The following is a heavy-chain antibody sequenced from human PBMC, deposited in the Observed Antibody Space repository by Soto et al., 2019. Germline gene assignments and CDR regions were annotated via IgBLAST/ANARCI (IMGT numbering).Heavy chain of an antibody. CDR3: ARSHSVSVYFYYGIDV. J-gene: IGHJ6*02. D-gene: IGHD4-4*01. Sequence: QVQLVQSGAEVQKPGSSGKVSCTSSGGTFSSYAYSWVRQAPGQGLEWMGGIIPVFGTATNAQNFQGRLTMTADESTRTAYMELSSLRSEDTAVYYCARSHSVSVYFYYGIDVWGQGTTVTVSS. V-gene: IGHV1-69*01. CDR1: GGTFSSYA. CDR2: IIPVFGTA.